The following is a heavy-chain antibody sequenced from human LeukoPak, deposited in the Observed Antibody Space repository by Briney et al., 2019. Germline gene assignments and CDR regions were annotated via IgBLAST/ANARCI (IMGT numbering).Heavy chain of an antibody. CDR1: GFTFSSYS. D-gene: IGHD5-18*01. CDR3: ARDRSADSYGYVPNRFDP. V-gene: IGHV3-21*01. CDR2: ISSSSSYI. Sequence: PGGSLRLSCAASGFTFSSYSMNWVRQAPGKGLEWVSSISSSSSYIYYADSVKGRFTISRDNAKNSLYLQMNSLRAEDTAVYYCARDRSADSYGYVPNRFDPWGQGTLVTVSS. J-gene: IGHJ5*02.